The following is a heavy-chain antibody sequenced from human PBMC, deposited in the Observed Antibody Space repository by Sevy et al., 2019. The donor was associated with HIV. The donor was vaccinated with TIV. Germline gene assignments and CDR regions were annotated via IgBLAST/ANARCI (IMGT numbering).Heavy chain of an antibody. D-gene: IGHD2-2*01. CDR2: ISAYNGNT. CDR1: GYTFTSYG. J-gene: IGHJ5*02. Sequence: ASVKVSCKASGYTFTSYGISWVRQAPGQGLEWMGWISAYNGNTNYAQKLQGRVTMTTDTSTSTAYMELRSLRSDDTAVYYCARDRGRLGYCSSPSCNLDPWGQGTLVTVSS. CDR3: ARDRGRLGYCSSPSCNLDP. V-gene: IGHV1-18*01.